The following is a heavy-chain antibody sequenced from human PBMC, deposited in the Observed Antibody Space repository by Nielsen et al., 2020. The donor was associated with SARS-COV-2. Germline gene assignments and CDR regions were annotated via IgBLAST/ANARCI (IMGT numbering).Heavy chain of an antibody. CDR2: INHSGST. V-gene: IGHV4-34*01. CDR3: ARDIAAAGTGFDY. CDR1: GGSFSGYY. J-gene: IGHJ4*02. D-gene: IGHD6-13*01. Sequence: SETLSLTCAVYGGSFSGYYWSWIRQPPGKGLEWIGEINHSGSTNYNPSLKSRVTISVDTSKDQFSLKLSSVTAADTAVYYCARDIAAAGTGFDYWGQGTLVTVSS.